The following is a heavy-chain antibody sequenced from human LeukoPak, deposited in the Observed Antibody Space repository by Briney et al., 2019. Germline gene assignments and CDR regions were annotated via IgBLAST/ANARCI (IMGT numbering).Heavy chain of an antibody. J-gene: IGHJ4*02. CDR2: IIPILGIA. Sequence: AGVKVSCKASGGTFISYAISWVRQAGGRGREWVGRIIPILGIANYAQKFQGRVTITADKSTSTAYMELSSLRSEDTAVYYGARDGRARYSYGSDYWGQGTLVTVSS. D-gene: IGHD5-18*01. CDR3: ARDGRARYSYGSDY. V-gene: IGHV1-69*04. CDR1: GGTFISYA.